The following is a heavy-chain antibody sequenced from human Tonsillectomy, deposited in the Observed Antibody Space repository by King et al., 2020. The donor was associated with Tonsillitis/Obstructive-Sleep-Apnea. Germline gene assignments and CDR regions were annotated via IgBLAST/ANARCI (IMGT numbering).Heavy chain of an antibody. Sequence: QLVQSGAEVKKPGASVKVSCKASGFTFTTSDINWVRQATGQGLEWMGWMNPNSGNTGYTQKFQGRVTMTRNISISTAYMELSSLRSDDTAVYYCARVGGRYDFWSGYPYDFDSWGQGTLVTVSS. CDR2: MNPNSGNT. CDR3: ARVGGRYDFWSGYPYDFDS. J-gene: IGHJ4*02. D-gene: IGHD3-3*01. CDR1: GFTFTTSD. V-gene: IGHV1-8*01.